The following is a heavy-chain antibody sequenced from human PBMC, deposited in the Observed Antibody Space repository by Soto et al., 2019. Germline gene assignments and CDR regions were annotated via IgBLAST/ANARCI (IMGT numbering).Heavy chain of an antibody. CDR2: ISGSGGST. D-gene: IGHD3-10*01. Sequence: PGGSLRLSCAASGFTFSSYAMSWVRQAPGKGLEWVSAISGSGGSTYYADSVKGRFTISRDNSKNTLYLQMNSLRAEDTAVYYCAKGDIWFGELLPFDYWGQGTLVTVSS. CDR3: AKGDIWFGELLPFDY. J-gene: IGHJ4*02. V-gene: IGHV3-23*01. CDR1: GFTFSSYA.